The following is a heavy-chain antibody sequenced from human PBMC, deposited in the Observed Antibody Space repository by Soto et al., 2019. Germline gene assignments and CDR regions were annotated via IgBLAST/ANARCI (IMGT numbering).Heavy chain of an antibody. V-gene: IGHV1-18*01. J-gene: IGHJ6*02. CDR2: ISAYNGNT. CDR1: GYTFTSYG. Sequence: ASVKVSCKASGYTFTSYGISWVRQAPGQGLEWMGWISAYNGNTNYAQKLQGRVTMTTDTSTSTAYMELRSLRSDDTAVYYCARDIVVVVAATRLYYYYGMDVWGQGTKVTVSS. CDR3: ARDIVVVVAATRLYYYYGMDV. D-gene: IGHD2-15*01.